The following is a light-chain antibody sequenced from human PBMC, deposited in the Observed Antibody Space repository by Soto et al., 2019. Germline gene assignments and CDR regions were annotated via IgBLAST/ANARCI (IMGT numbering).Light chain of an antibody. J-gene: IGLJ3*02. CDR3: QAFDNSLSASGV. CDR1: SSHIGATYD. Sequence: QSVLTQPPSVSGAPGQRVTISCAGRSSHIGATYDIHWYQQLPGAAPRLLIYGNSNRPSGVPDRFAGSKSGTSASLAIIGLRVEDEGIYYCQAFDNSLSASGVFGGGTQLTVL. V-gene: IGLV1-40*01. CDR2: GNS.